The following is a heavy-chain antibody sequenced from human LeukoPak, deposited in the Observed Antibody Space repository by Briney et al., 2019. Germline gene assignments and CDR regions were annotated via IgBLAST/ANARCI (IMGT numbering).Heavy chain of an antibody. CDR2: INHSGST. V-gene: IGHV4-34*01. Sequence: SETLSLTCAVYGGSFSGYYWSWIRQPPGKGLEWIGEINHSGSTNYNPSLKSRVTISVDTSKNQFSLKLSSVTAADTAVYYCARGARSLTVGAYLDYWGQGTLVTVSS. J-gene: IGHJ4*02. CDR3: ARGARSLTVGAYLDY. CDR1: GGSFSGYY. D-gene: IGHD1-26*01.